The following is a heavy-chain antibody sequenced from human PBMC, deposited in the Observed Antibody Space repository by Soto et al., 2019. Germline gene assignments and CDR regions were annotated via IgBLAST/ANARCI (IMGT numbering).Heavy chain of an antibody. V-gene: IGHV1-18*04. CDR1: GYTFTRHG. CDR2: ISVVNGNT. Sequence: QVQLVQSGETVKEPGASMKVSCVASGYTFTRHGFSWVRQAPGQGLEWMGWISVVNGNTKFAQRFHDRVTLTTDTSTTTAQMELRSLTSDDTATYYCVRDTGPYNYHYDAFDLWGQGTVVTVSS. J-gene: IGHJ3*01. D-gene: IGHD1-20*01. CDR3: VRDTGPYNYHYDAFDL.